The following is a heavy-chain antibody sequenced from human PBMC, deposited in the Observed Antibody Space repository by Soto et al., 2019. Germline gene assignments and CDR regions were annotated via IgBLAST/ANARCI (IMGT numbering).Heavy chain of an antibody. Sequence: EVHLVESGGGLVQPGRSLRLSCAASGFTFDDFAMHWVRQPPGKGLEWVSIITWNGGTADYADSVKGRFIISRDNVKNSLYRQLNSLSAEDTALYFCAKDSGRDGYTPFAYWGQGTLVTVSS. CDR1: GFTFDDFA. CDR2: ITWNGGTA. CDR3: AKDSGRDGYTPFAY. J-gene: IGHJ4*02. V-gene: IGHV3-9*01. D-gene: IGHD5-12*01.